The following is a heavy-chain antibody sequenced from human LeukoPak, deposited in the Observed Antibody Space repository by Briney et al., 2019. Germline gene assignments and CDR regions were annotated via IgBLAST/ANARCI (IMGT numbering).Heavy chain of an antibody. CDR2: IYPGDSDT. CDR1: GYSFTNYW. CDR3: ARRVDSYWFFDY. J-gene: IGHJ4*02. D-gene: IGHD1-26*01. V-gene: IGHV5-51*01. Sequence: GESLKIPCKGSGYSFTNYWIGWVRQMPGKGLEWMGIIYPGDSDTRYIPSFQGQVSISADKSTSTAYLQWSSLRASDTAMYYCARRVDSYWFFDYWGQGTLVTVSS.